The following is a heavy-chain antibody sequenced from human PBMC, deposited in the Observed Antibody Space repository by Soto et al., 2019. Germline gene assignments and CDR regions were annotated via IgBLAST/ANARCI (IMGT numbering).Heavy chain of an antibody. Sequence: QITLKESGPTLVKPTQTLTLTCIFSGFSLRTSGVGVGWIRQPPGKALEWLGFIYWNDDKRYSPSLKSRLTITKDTSKNQVVLTMTNIDPVDTATYYCAKSGSSGWYGWFDPWGHGTLVTVSS. V-gene: IGHV2-5*01. CDR2: IYWNDDK. CDR3: AKSGSSGWYGWFDP. CDR1: GFSLRTSGVG. J-gene: IGHJ5*02. D-gene: IGHD6-19*01.